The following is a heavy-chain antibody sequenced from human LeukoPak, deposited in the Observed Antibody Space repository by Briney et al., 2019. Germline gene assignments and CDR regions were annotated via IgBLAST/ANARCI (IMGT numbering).Heavy chain of an antibody. D-gene: IGHD3-10*01. CDR2: INHTGTT. V-gene: IGHV4-34*01. CDR1: GASFNTYY. CDR3: ARVGKLLWLGDDAFDI. J-gene: IGHJ3*02. Sequence: PSETLPLTCAVYGASFNTYYWNWIRQSPGKGLEWIGEINHTGTTSYNPSLKSRVTISVDTSKNQFSLKLSSVPAADTAVYYCARVGKLLWLGDDAFDIWGQGTMVTVSS.